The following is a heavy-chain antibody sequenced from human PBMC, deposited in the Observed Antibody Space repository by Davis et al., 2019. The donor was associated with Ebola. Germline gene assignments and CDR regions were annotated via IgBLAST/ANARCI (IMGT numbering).Heavy chain of an antibody. V-gene: IGHV1-18*04. J-gene: IGHJ6*02. CDR1: GYTFTSYG. Sequence: ASVKVSCKASGYTFTSYGISWVRQAPGQGLEWMGWISAYNGNTNYAQTLQGRVTMTTDTSTSTAYMELRSLRSDDTAVYYCARVSPDIVVVVAANYYGMDVWGQGTTVTVSS. CDR2: ISAYNGNT. CDR3: ARVSPDIVVVVAANYYGMDV. D-gene: IGHD2-15*01.